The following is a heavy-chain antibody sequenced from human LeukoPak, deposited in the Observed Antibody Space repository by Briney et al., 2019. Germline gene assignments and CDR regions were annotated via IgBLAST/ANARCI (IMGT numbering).Heavy chain of an antibody. J-gene: IGHJ4*02. Sequence: GGSLRLSCAASGFTFSAFAMTWVRQAPGKGLEWVSTITSDGDNTYSADFVKGRITFSRDNSKNTLSLQLRSLRAEDTAVYYCAKDLSYTSGSSDYWGQGTLVTVSS. CDR2: ITSDGDNT. CDR3: AKDLSYTSGSSDY. D-gene: IGHD6-19*01. V-gene: IGHV3-23*01. CDR1: GFTFSAFA.